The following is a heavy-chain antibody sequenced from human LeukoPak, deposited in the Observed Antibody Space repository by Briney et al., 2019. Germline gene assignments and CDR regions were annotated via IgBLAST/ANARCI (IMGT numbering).Heavy chain of an antibody. CDR1: GGSFSGYY. V-gene: IGHV4-34*01. Sequence: SETLPLTCAVSGGSFSGYYWTWIRRPPGKGLEWVWDISRSGGTNYYPAPESRVIISVDDSKNQFSLKLSSVTAADTAVYYCARAPLYDSSGYYYPHAFDYWGQGTLVTVSS. CDR2: ISRSGGT. CDR3: ARAPLYDSSGYYYPHAFDY. J-gene: IGHJ4*02. D-gene: IGHD3-22*01.